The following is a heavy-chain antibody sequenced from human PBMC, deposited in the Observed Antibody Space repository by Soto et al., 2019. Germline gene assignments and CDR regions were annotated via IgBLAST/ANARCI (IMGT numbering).Heavy chain of an antibody. CDR3: AKEGGYYGSGSYSVGENYYGMDV. CDR1: GCTFSTYG. Sequence: AGGSLRLSWVGSGCTFSTYGMNWVRQAPGKGLEWVSFISSSGTTTYYADSVKGRFTISRDNAKNSLYLQMNSPRDEDTAVYYCAKEGGYYGSGSYSVGENYYGMDVWGQGTTVTVSS. D-gene: IGHD3-10*01. CDR2: ISSSGTTT. V-gene: IGHV3-48*02. J-gene: IGHJ6*02.